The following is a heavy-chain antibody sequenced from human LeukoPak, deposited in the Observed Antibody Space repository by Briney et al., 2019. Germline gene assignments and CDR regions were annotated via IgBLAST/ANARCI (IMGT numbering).Heavy chain of an antibody. V-gene: IGHV4-39*02. Sequence: KPSETLSLTCTVSGGSISSSTFYWGWSRQPPGKGLEWIGSLYYSGSTYYNPSLKSRVTISADTSKNQFSLKLSSVTAADTAVYYCARDLVNRSGGGVDIWGQGTMVTVSS. CDR1: GGSISSSTFY. CDR3: ARDLVNRSGGGVDI. J-gene: IGHJ3*02. CDR2: LYYSGST. D-gene: IGHD3-10*01.